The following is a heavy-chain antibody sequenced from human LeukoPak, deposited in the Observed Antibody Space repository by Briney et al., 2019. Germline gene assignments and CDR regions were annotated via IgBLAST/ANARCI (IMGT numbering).Heavy chain of an antibody. D-gene: IGHD2-2*01. V-gene: IGHV4-4*02. CDR2: IYHSGST. CDR3: ARGRGVVPAAIDY. Sequence: SETLSLTCAVSGGSISSSNWWSWVRQPPGKGLEWIGEIYHSGSTNYNPSLKSRVTISVDKSKNQFSLKLSSVTAADTAVYYCARGRGVVPAAIDYWGQGTLVTVSS. J-gene: IGHJ4*02. CDR1: GGSISSSNW.